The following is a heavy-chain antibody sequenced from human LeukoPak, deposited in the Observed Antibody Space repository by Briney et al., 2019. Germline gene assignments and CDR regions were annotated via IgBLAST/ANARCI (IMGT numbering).Heavy chain of an antibody. V-gene: IGHV3-48*03. CDR1: GFTFSSYE. D-gene: IGHD4-17*01. Sequence: GGSLRLSCAASGFTFSSYEMNWVRQAPGKGLEWVSYISSSGSTIYYADSVKGRFTISRDNAKNSLYLQMNSLRAEDTALYYCARVDGRVYGDYQNWFDPWGQGTLVTVSS. CDR3: ARVDGRVYGDYQNWFDP. CDR2: ISSSGSTI. J-gene: IGHJ5*02.